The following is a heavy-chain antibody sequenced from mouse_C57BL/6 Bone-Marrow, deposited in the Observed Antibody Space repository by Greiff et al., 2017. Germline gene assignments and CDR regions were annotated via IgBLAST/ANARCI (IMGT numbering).Heavy chain of an antibody. Sequence: VQLQQPGAELVKPGASVKVSCKASGYTFTSYWMHWVKQRPIQGLEWIGNIDPSDSETHYNQKFKDKATLTVDKSSSTAYMQLSSLTSEDSAVYYCARRGNWPFDYWGQGTTLTVSS. V-gene: IGHV1-52*01. CDR2: IDPSDSET. CDR3: ARRGNWPFDY. D-gene: IGHD2-1*01. J-gene: IGHJ2*01. CDR1: GYTFTSYW.